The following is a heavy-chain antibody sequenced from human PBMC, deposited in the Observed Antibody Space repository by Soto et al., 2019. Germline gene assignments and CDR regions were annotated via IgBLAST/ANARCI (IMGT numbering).Heavy chain of an antibody. V-gene: IGHV4-34*01. D-gene: IGHD6-13*01. CDR2: INHSGST. Sequence: PSETLSLTCAVYGGSFSGYYWSWIRQPPGKGLEWIGEINHSGSTNYNPSLKSRVTISVDTSKNQFSLKLSSVTAADTAVYYCARSGAYSSSWYWTNWFDPWGQGTLVTVSS. CDR3: ARSGAYSSSWYWTNWFDP. CDR1: GGSFSGYY. J-gene: IGHJ5*02.